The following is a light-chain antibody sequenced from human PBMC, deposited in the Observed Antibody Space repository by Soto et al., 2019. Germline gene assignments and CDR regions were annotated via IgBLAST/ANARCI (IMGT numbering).Light chain of an antibody. J-gene: IGKJ2*01. CDR2: DAS. Sequence: DIQMTQSPSSLSAAVGDRVTITCQASQDMSNFLNWYQQIPGKAPKLLIYDASNLETGVPSRFSGSGSGTDFPFTISSLQPEDIATYYCQQYGNLPYTFGQGTKVEIK. V-gene: IGKV1-33*01. CDR3: QQYGNLPYT. CDR1: QDMSNF.